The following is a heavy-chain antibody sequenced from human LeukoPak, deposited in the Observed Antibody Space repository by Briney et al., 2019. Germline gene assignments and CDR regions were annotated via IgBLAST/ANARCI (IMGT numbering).Heavy chain of an antibody. J-gene: IGHJ4*02. CDR3: ARTEVSSGSEDY. CDR1: GGSISSGDFY. D-gene: IGHD6-19*01. Sequence: SQTLSLTCTVSGGSISSGDFYWGWIRQPPGKGLEWIGYIYYSGSTYYNPSLKSRVTISLHTSKNQFSLKLSSVTAADTAVYYCARTEVSSGSEDYWGQGTLVTVSS. V-gene: IGHV4-30-4*08. CDR2: IYYSGST.